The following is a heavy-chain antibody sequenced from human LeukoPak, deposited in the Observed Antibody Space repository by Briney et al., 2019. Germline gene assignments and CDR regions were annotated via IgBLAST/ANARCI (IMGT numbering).Heavy chain of an antibody. D-gene: IGHD3-22*01. J-gene: IGHJ6*02. CDR3: ARDYYDSSGSYYYYGMDV. CDR1: GFTFSSYA. CDR2: ISYNGSNK. Sequence: GGSLRLSCAASGFTFSSYAMHWVRQAPGKGLEWVAVISYNGSNKYYADSVKGRFTISRDNSKNTLYLQMNSLRAEDTAVYYCARDYYDSSGSYYYYGMDVWGQGTTVTVSS. V-gene: IGHV3-30*04.